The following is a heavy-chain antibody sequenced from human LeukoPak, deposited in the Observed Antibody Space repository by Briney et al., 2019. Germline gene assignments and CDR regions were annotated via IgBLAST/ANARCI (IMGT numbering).Heavy chain of an antibody. V-gene: IGHV4-39*01. CDR2: IYYSGST. CDR1: GGSISSSSYY. Sequence: SETLSLTCTVSGGSISSSSYYWGWIRQPPGKGLEWIGSIYYSGSTYYNPSLKSRVTVSVDTSKNQFSLKLSSVTAADTAVYYCARPLRGAAAGPDFDYWGQGTLVTVSS. J-gene: IGHJ4*02. CDR3: ARPLRGAAAGPDFDY. D-gene: IGHD6-13*01.